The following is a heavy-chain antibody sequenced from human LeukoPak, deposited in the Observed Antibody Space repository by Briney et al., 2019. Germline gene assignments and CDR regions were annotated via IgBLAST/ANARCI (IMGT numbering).Heavy chain of an antibody. V-gene: IGHV3-33*06. CDR1: GFTFSSYG. CDR2: IWYDGSNK. Sequence: PGRSLRLSCAASGFTFSSYGMHWVRQAPGKGLEWVAVIWYDGSNKYYADSVKGRFTISRDNSKNTLYLQMNSLRAEDTAVYYCAKIWLGRDIQRGVTVRELPPSPFDYWGQGTLVTVSS. CDR3: AKIWLGRDIQRGVTVRELPPSPFDY. J-gene: IGHJ4*02. D-gene: IGHD1-26*01.